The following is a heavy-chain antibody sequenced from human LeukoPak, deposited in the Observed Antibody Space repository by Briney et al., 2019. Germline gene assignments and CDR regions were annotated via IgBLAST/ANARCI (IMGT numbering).Heavy chain of an antibody. Sequence: PGGSLRLSCAASGFTFSSYSMNWVRQAPGKGLEWVSAISGSGGSTYYADSAKGRFTISRDNSKNTLYLQMNSLRAEDTAVYYCAKSRGRIGVCFDYWGQGTLVTVSS. D-gene: IGHD2-8*01. CDR2: ISGSGGST. CDR3: AKSRGRIGVCFDY. J-gene: IGHJ4*02. V-gene: IGHV3-23*01. CDR1: GFTFSSYS.